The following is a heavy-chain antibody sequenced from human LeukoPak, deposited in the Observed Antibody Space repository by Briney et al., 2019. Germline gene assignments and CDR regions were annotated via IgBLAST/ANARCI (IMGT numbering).Heavy chain of an antibody. CDR3: ARESRLDCSSTSCYLRFWFDP. Sequence: PGGSLRLSCAASGFTFSSYGMHWVRQAPGKRLEWVAVIWYEGSNKYYADSVKGRFTISRDNYKNTLYLQMNSLRAEDTAVYYCARESRLDCSSTSCYLRFWFDPWGQGTLVTVSS. D-gene: IGHD2-2*01. CDR1: GFTFSSYG. CDR2: IWYEGSNK. J-gene: IGHJ5*02. V-gene: IGHV3-33*01.